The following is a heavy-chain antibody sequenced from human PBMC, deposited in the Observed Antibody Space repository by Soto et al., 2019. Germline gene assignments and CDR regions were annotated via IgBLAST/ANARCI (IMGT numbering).Heavy chain of an antibody. Sequence: ASVKVSCKASGYTFTGYYMHWVRQAPGQGLEWMGWINPNSGGTNYAQKFQGWVTMTRDTSISTAYMELSRLRSDDTAVYYCARGIVVVPAAPHYYYYYYGMDVWXQGTTVTVSS. CDR3: ARGIVVVPAAPHYYYYYYGMDV. J-gene: IGHJ6*02. D-gene: IGHD2-2*01. V-gene: IGHV1-2*04. CDR1: GYTFTGYY. CDR2: INPNSGGT.